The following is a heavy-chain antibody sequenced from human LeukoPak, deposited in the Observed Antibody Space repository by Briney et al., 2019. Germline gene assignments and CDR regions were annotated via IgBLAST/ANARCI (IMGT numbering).Heavy chain of an antibody. Sequence: ASVKVSCKASGGTFSSYAISWVRQAPGQGLEWMGRIIPILGIANYAQKFQGRVTITADKSTSTAYMELSSLRSEDTAVYYCARGGSGSYYCDYWGQGTLVTVSS. V-gene: IGHV1-69*04. CDR1: GGTFSSYA. D-gene: IGHD3-10*01. J-gene: IGHJ4*02. CDR3: ARGGSGSYYCDY. CDR2: IIPILGIA.